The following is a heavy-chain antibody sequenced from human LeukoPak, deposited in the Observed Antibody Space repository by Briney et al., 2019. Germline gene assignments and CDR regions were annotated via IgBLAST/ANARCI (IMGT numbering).Heavy chain of an antibody. V-gene: IGHV4-59*01. CDR2: IYYSGST. CDR3: ARVGMYYDFWSGYYSHFDY. CDR1: GGSISSYY. D-gene: IGHD3-3*01. J-gene: IGHJ4*02. Sequence: PSETLSLTCTVSGGSISSYYWSWIRQPPGKGLEWIGYIYYSGSTNYNPSLKSRVTISVDTSKNQFSLKLSSVTAADTAVYYCARVGMYYDFWSGYYSHFDYWGQGTLVTVSS.